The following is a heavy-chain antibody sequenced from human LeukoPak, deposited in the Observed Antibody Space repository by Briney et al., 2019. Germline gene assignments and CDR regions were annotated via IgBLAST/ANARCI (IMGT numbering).Heavy chain of an antibody. CDR3: ASTPRIAAGNWFDP. V-gene: IGHV4-31*02. D-gene: IGHD6-13*01. Sequence: SWIRQHPGKGLEWIGYIYYSGSTYYNPSLKSRDTISVDTSKNQFSLKLSSVTAADTAVYYCASTPRIAAGNWFDPWGQGTLVTVSS. J-gene: IGHJ5*02. CDR2: IYYSGST.